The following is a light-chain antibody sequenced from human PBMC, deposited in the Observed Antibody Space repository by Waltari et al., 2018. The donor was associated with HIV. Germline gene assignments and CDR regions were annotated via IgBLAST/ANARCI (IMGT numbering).Light chain of an antibody. CDR2: DSN. CDR3: LLSFDGTLV. V-gene: IGLV7-46*01. CDR1: AGFVTRGHF. Sequence: QPVVTQESSFTVSPGGTVILTCASSAGFVTRGHFPYWFQLRPGQAPKSLIFDSNNRYPWTPARFAGSFLGGKAALTLTGAQPEDEAAYYCLLSFDGTLVFGGGT. J-gene: IGLJ2*01.